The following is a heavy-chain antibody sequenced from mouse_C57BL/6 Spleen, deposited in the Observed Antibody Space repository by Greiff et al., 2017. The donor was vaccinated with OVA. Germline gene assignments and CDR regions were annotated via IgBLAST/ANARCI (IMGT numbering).Heavy chain of an antibody. Sequence: QVQLKQPGAELVKPGASVKLSCKASGYTFTSYWMHWVKQRPGQGLEWIGMIHPNSGSTNYNEKFKSKATLTVDKSSSTAYMQLSSLTSEDSAVYYCAKGSYVFGYFDVWGTGTTVTVSS. J-gene: IGHJ1*03. CDR2: IHPNSGST. CDR1: GYTFTSYW. CDR3: AKGSYVFGYFDV. V-gene: IGHV1-64*01. D-gene: IGHD1-1*01.